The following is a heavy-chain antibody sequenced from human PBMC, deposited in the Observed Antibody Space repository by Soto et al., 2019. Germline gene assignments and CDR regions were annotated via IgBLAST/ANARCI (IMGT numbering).Heavy chain of an antibody. Sequence: GGSLRLSCAASGFTFSSYGMHWVRQAPGKGLEWVAVISYDGSNKYYADSVKGRFTISRDNSKNTLYLQMNSLRAEDTAVYYCAKGEDVDTVDYWGQGTLLTVSS. D-gene: IGHD5-18*01. V-gene: IGHV3-30*18. CDR1: GFTFSSYG. CDR3: AKGEDVDTVDY. CDR2: ISYDGSNK. J-gene: IGHJ4*02.